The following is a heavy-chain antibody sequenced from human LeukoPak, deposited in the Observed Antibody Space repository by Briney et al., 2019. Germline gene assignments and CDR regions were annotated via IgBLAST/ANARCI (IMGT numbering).Heavy chain of an antibody. CDR2: IKQDGSEK. CDR3: ARDIRSGQGGFDY. CDR1: EFTFSSYW. V-gene: IGHV3-7*03. D-gene: IGHD2-15*01. Sequence: PGGSLRLSCAASEFTFSSYWMSWVRQAPGKGLEWVANIKQDGSEKYYVDSVKGRFTISRDNAKNSLYLQMNSLRAEDTAVYYCARDIRSGQGGFDYWGQGTLVTVSS. J-gene: IGHJ4*02.